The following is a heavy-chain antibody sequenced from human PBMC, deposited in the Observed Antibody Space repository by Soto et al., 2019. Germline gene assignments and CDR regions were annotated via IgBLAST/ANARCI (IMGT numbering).Heavy chain of an antibody. CDR3: ATLEVASHGGYFDL. J-gene: IGHJ2*01. Sequence: HVQLVESGGGVVQPGRSLRLSCAASGCTFSSYGMHWVRQAPGKGLEWVAVISYDGSNKYYADSVKGRFTISRDNSKNTLYLQMNSLRAEDTAVYYGATLEVASHGGYFDLWGRGTLVTVSS. CDR1: GCTFSSYG. V-gene: IGHV3-30*03. D-gene: IGHD6-19*01. CDR2: ISYDGSNK.